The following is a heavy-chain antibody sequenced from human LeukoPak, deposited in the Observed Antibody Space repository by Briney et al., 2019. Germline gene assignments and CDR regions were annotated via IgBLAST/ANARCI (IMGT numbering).Heavy chain of an antibody. D-gene: IGHD3-22*01. CDR2: IIPIFGTA. J-gene: IGHJ5*02. Sequence: ASVKVSCKASGGTFSSYAISWVRQAPGQGLEWMGGIIPIFGTANYAQKFQGRVTITADESTSTAYMELSSLRSEDTAVYYCASGPKITTPIPTYNWFDPWGQGTLVTVSS. CDR3: ASGPKITTPIPTYNWFDP. CDR1: GGTFSSYA. V-gene: IGHV1-69*13.